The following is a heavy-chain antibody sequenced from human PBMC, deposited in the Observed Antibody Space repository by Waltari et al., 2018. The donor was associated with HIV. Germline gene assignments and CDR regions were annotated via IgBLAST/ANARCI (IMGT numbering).Heavy chain of an antibody. CDR2: IYTSGSS. CDR3: ARERAFGPEYGSGWSTGWSRGGWFDP. V-gene: IGHV4-61*02. J-gene: IGHJ5*02. CDR1: LPPISRWSFY. Sequence: VQLQESGPRLVTPSQTLSLTCSLSLPPISRWSFYLRWLRQAPGGGLGWLGGIYTSGSSHYNPSLERRGVMEVDTSRNQFSIELFSVTASDTAVYYCARERAFGPEYGSGWSTGWSRGGWFDPWGRGTLVVVSS. D-gene: IGHD6-19*01.